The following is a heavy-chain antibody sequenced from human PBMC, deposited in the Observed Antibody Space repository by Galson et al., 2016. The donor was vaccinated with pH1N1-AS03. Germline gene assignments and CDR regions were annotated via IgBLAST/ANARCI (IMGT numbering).Heavy chain of an antibody. D-gene: IGHD6-13*01. Sequence: LSLTCTVSGYSISSGYYWGWIRQSPGKGLEWLGHIFRSGSTSFNPSLKSRLTISVDTSKNQFSLRLSSVTAADTAVYYCARHPYNSSPLYYYFYYMDVWGKGTTVTVSS. CDR1: GYSISSGYY. J-gene: IGHJ6*03. CDR2: IFRSGST. CDR3: ARHPYNSSPLYYYFYYMDV. V-gene: IGHV4-38-2*02.